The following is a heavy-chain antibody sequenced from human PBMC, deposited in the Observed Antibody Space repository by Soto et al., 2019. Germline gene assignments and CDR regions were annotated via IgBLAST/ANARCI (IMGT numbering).Heavy chain of an antibody. V-gene: IGHV4-31*03. CDR3: ASANQRSLYSCIWYPDTPRPYYFDY. J-gene: IGHJ4*02. D-gene: IGHD6-13*01. CDR1: GGSISSGGYY. CDR2: IYYSGST. Sequence: SETLSLTCTVSGGSISSGGYYWSWIRQHPGKGLEWIGYIYYSGSTYYNPSLKSRVTISVDTSKNQFSLKLSSVTAADTAVYYCASANQRSLYSCIWYPDTPRPYYFDYWGQGTLVTVSS.